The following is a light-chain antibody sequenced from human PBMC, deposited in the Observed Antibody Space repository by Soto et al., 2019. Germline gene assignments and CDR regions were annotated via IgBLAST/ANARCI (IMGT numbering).Light chain of an antibody. CDR3: QQYYKWPRT. CDR2: GAS. CDR1: QSVDSS. J-gene: IGKJ1*01. Sequence: EIVMTQSPAILSLSRGERATLSCRASQSVDSSLAWYQQKPGQAPRLLIHGASTRAPDIPARFIGSGSGTEFTLTISSLQSEDFAVYYCQQYYKWPRTFGQGTKVDIK. V-gene: IGKV3-15*01.